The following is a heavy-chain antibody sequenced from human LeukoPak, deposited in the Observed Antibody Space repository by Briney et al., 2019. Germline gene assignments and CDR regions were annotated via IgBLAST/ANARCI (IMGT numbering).Heavy chain of an antibody. CDR1: GFTFSDYA. Sequence: GGSLRLSCAASGFTFSDYAMNWVSQAPGKGLEWVAFIRYDGSSTLYADSVKGRFTVSRDNAKNSLYLQMNSLRAEDTAVYYCARNVDYYALYYFDYWGQGTLVTVSS. V-gene: IGHV3-30*02. CDR3: ARNVDYYALYYFDY. CDR2: IRYDGSST. D-gene: IGHD3-10*01. J-gene: IGHJ4*02.